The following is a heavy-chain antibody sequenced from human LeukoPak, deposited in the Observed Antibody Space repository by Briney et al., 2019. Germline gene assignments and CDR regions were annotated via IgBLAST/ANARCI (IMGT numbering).Heavy chain of an antibody. CDR2: ISGSGANT. J-gene: IGHJ3*01. CDR1: GFTFSNSA. Sequence: PGGSLRLSCAASGFTFSNSAMSWVRQAPGKGLDWVSAISGSGANTYYADSVKGRFTISRDNSKNTLYLQMNSLRAEDTAVYYCAKFFTGEYVRAFDVWGQGTMVTVSS. CDR3: AKFFTGEYVRAFDV. D-gene: IGHD3-10*02. V-gene: IGHV3-23*01.